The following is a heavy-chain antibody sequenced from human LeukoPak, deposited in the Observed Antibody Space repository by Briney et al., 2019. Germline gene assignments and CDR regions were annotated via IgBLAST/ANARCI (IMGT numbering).Heavy chain of an antibody. Sequence: ASVKVSCKASGGTFSSYAISWVRQAPGQGLEWMGWISAYNGNTNYAQKLQGRVTMTTDTSTSTAYMELRSLRSDDTAVYYCARLKMVRGVKADYWGQGTLVTVSS. CDR3: ARLKMVRGVKADY. J-gene: IGHJ4*02. CDR1: GGTFSSYA. D-gene: IGHD3-10*01. CDR2: ISAYNGNT. V-gene: IGHV1-18*01.